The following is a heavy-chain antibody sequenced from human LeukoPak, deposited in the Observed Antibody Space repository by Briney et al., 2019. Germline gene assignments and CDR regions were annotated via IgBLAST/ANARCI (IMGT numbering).Heavy chain of an antibody. CDR2: ISGSGGST. D-gene: IGHD4-11*01. CDR3: ATETTDGTLGP. J-gene: IGHJ5*02. V-gene: IGHV3-23*01. Sequence: GGSLRLSCAASGYTFSSYAMSWVRQAPGKGLEWVSAISGSGGSTYYADSVKGRFTISRDNSKNALYLQMNSLRAEDTAVYYCATETTDGTLGPWGQGTLVTVSS. CDR1: GYTFSSYA.